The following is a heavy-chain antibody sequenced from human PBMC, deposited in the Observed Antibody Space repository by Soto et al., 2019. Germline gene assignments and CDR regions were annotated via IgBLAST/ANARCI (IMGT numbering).Heavy chain of an antibody. D-gene: IGHD3-22*01. CDR2: IYYSGSA. CDR1: GGSISSDY. J-gene: IGHJ4*02. V-gene: IGHV4-59*12. Sequence: PSETLSLTCTVSGGSISSDYWSWIRQPPGKGLEWIGYIYYSGSAYYNPSLKSRVTISVDTSKIEFSLKLSSVTAADTAVYYCARGGDYSDSSGYYPFDFWGQGILVTVSS. CDR3: ARGGDYSDSSGYYPFDF.